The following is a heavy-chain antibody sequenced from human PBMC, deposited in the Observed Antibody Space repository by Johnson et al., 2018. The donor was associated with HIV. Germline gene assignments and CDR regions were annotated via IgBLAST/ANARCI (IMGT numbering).Heavy chain of an antibody. CDR2: ISYDGSNK. D-gene: IGHD3-16*01. J-gene: IGHJ3*02. Sequence: QVQLVESGGGVVQPGRSLRLSCAASGVTFSSHAMHWVRQAPGKGLDWVTVISYDGSNKYYADSVKGRFTISRDNSKNTLYLQMNSLRAEDTAVYYCAREGGIRGPSPVDAFDIWGQGTMVTVSS. CDR1: GVTFSSHA. V-gene: IGHV3-30-3*01. CDR3: AREGGIRGPSPVDAFDI.